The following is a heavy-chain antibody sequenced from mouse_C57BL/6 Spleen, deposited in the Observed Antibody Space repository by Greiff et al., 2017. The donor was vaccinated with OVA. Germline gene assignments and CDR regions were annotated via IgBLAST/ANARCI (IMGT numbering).Heavy chain of an antibody. D-gene: IGHD2-4*01. J-gene: IGHJ1*03. CDR1: GFTFSDYG. CDR2: ISSGSSTI. Sequence: DVKLVESGGGLVKPGGSLKLSCAASGFTFSDYGMHWVRQAPEKGLEWVAYISSGSSTIYYADTVKGRFTISRDNAKNTLFLQMTSLRSEDTAMYYCARGDYDGYFDVWGTGTTVTVSS. CDR3: ARGDYDGYFDV. V-gene: IGHV5-17*01.